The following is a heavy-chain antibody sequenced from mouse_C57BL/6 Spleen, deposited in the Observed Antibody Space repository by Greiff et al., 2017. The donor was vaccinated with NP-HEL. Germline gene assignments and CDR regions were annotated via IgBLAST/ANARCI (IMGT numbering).Heavy chain of an antibody. CDR1: GYTFTDYN. V-gene: IGHV1-22*01. CDR2: INPNNGGT. CDR3: ARFYYYGSSYSDY. Sequence: VQLQQSGPELVKPGASVKMSCKASGYTFTDYNMHWVKQSHGKSLEWIGYINPNNGGTSYNQKFKGKATLTVNKSSSTAYMELRSLTSEDSAVYYCARFYYYGSSYSDYWGQGTTLTVSS. D-gene: IGHD1-1*01. J-gene: IGHJ2*01.